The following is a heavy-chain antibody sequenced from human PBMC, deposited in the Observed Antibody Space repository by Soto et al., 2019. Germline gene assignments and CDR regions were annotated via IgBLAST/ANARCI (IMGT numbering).Heavy chain of an antibody. V-gene: IGHV1-18*01. CDR2: ISAHNGNT. CDR1: GYAFTTYG. Sequence: QVHLVQSGAEVKKPGASVKVSCQGSGYAFTTYGITWVRQAPGQGLEWMGWISAHNGNTNYAQKLQGRVTVTRDTSMGTAYMERRSRRYAETSVYYWARGRYGDYWGQGALVTVSS. J-gene: IGHJ4*02. CDR3: ARGRYGDY. D-gene: IGHD1-1*01.